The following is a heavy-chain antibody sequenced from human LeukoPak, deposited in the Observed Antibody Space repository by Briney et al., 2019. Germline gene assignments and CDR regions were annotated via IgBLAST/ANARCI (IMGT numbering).Heavy chain of an antibody. CDR2: IYYRSQWYN. Sequence: SQTLSLTCDISGDSVSSGSGGWNWIRQSPSRGLEWLGRIYYRSQWYNDDAVSVKGRISINPDTAKNQFSLHLNSVTPDDTALYYCARGGLVRGVIGYYYYYYMDVWGKGTTVTISS. D-gene: IGHD3-10*01. J-gene: IGHJ6*03. CDR1: GDSVSSGSGG. CDR3: ARGGLVRGVIGYYYYYYMDV. V-gene: IGHV6-1*01.